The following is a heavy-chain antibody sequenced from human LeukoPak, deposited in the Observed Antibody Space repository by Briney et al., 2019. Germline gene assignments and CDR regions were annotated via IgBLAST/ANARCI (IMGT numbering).Heavy chain of an antibody. CDR2: INYSETT. V-gene: IGHV4-59*12. Sequence: PSETLSLTCTVSGGSISSYYWSWIRQPPGQGLEWIGYINYSETTNYNPSLTSRDTISVDTSKNQFSLKLSSVTAADTAVYYCARGGGNSGSATDRWGQGTLVTVSS. D-gene: IGHD5-12*01. J-gene: IGHJ5*02. CDR3: ARGGGNSGSATDR. CDR1: GGSISSYY.